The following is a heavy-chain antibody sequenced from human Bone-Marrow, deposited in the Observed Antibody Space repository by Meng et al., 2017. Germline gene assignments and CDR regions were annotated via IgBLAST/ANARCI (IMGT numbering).Heavy chain of an antibody. CDR1: GFTFSSYA. V-gene: IGHV3-64*01. D-gene: IGHD5-18*01. CDR2: ISSNGGST. J-gene: IGHJ4*02. CDR3: ARSPAMVKPYFDY. Sequence: GESLKISCAASGFTFSSYAMHWVRQAPGKGLEHVSAISSNGGSTYYANSVKGRFTISRDNSKNTLYLQMGSLRAEDMAVYYCARSPAMVKPYFDYWGQGTLVTVSS.